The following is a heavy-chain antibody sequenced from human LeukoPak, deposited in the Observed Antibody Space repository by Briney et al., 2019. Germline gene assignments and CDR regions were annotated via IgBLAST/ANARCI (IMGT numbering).Heavy chain of an antibody. CDR2: INHSGST. D-gene: IGHD3-22*01. V-gene: IGHV4-34*01. J-gene: IGHJ5*02. CDR3: ARERGVTRPFSRYDSSGFNWFDP. CDR1: GGSISGYY. Sequence: SETLSLTCTVSGGSISGYYWSWIRQPPGKGLEWIGEINHSGSTNYNPSLKSRVTISVDTSKNQFSLKLSSVTAADTAVYYCARERGVTRPFSRYDSSGFNWFDPWGQGTLVTVSS.